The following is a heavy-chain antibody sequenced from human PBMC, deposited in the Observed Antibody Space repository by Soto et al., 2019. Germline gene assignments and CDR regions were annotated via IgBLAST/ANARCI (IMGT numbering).Heavy chain of an antibody. J-gene: IGHJ4*02. V-gene: IGHV3-15*01. Sequence: EVQLVESGGGLVKPGGSLRLSCAASGFTFTNAWMNWVRQAPGKGLESIGRIKSKTDGGTTDYTAPVKGRFIISRDDSKNTLFLQMSSLQIEDTAVYYCVTDRLVWGQGTLVTDFS. CDR1: GFTFTNAW. CDR2: IKSKTDGGTT. CDR3: VTDRLV. D-gene: IGHD2-2*01.